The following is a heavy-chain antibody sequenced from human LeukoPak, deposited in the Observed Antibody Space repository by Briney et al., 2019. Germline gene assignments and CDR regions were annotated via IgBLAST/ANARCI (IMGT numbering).Heavy chain of an antibody. CDR3: ARDSEDIVVVPADPYYGMDV. CDR2: IIPIFGIA. J-gene: IGHJ6*02. D-gene: IGHD2-2*01. V-gene: IGHV1-69*04. Sequence: SVKVSSKASGGTFSSYAISWVRQAPGQGLEWMGRIIPIFGIANYAQKFQGRVTITADKSTSTAYMELSSLRSEDTAVYYCARDSEDIVVVPADPYYGMDVWGQGTTVTVSS. CDR1: GGTFSSYA.